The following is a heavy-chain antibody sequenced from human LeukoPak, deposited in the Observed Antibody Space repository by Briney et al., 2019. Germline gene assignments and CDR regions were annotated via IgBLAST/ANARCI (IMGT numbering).Heavy chain of an antibody. CDR2: IIPILGTA. Sequence: SVKVSCKASGYTFSSYAISWVRQAPGQGLEWMGGIIPILGTANYAQKFQGRVTITTDESTSTAYMELSSLRSEDTAVYYCARDLAYCGGDCYRFDYWGQGTLVTVSS. CDR1: GYTFSSYA. D-gene: IGHD2-21*01. V-gene: IGHV1-69*05. J-gene: IGHJ4*02. CDR3: ARDLAYCGGDCYRFDY.